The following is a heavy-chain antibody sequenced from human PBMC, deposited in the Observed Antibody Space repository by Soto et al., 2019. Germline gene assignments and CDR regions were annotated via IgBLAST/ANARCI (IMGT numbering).Heavy chain of an antibody. CDR3: ASWDYYDSSKPGPFDY. J-gene: IGHJ4*02. CDR1: GGSVSSGSYY. CDR2: IYYSGST. V-gene: IGHV4-61*01. D-gene: IGHD3-22*01. Sequence: SETLSLTCTVSGGSVSSGSYYWSWIRQPPGKGLEWIGYIYYSGSTNYNPSLKSRVTISVDTSKNQFSLKLSSVTAADTAVYYCASWDYYDSSKPGPFDYWGQGTLVTVSS.